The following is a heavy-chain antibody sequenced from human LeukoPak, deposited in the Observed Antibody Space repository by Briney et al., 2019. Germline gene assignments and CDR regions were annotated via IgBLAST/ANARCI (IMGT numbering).Heavy chain of an antibody. CDR1: GGSFSGYY. V-gene: IGHV4-34*01. J-gene: IGHJ4*02. Sequence: SETLSLTCAVYGGSFSGYYWSWIRQPPGKGLEWIGEINHSGSTNYNPSLKSRVTISVDTSKNQFSLKLSSVTAADTAVYYCARAWRYCSGGSCSGGYYYERRLDYWGQGTLVTVSS. CDR3: ARAWRYCSGGSCSGGYYYERRLDY. D-gene: IGHD2-15*01. CDR2: INHSGST.